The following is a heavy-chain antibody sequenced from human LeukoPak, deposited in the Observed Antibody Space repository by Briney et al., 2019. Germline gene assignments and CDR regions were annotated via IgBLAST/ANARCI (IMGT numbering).Heavy chain of an antibody. CDR3: AKNVDDSLAGNNWFDP. J-gene: IGHJ5*02. CDR1: GFTFDDFA. V-gene: IGHV3-9*01. Sequence: GRSMRLSWAASGFTFDDFAMHWVRQAAGKGLEWVSGINWNSDTRAYADSVEGRFTISRDNAKNFAYLQMSSLRAEDTAFYYCAKNVDDSLAGNNWFDPWGQGTLVTVSS. CDR2: INWNSDTR. D-gene: IGHD6-19*01.